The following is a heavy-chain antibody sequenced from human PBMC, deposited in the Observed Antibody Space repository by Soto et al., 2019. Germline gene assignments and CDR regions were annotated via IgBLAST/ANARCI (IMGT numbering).Heavy chain of an antibody. D-gene: IGHD2-21*02. CDR2: ISYDGSNK. V-gene: IGHV3-30-3*01. CDR1: GFTFSSYA. J-gene: IGHJ1*01. Sequence: QVQLVESGGGVVQPGRSLRLSCAASGFTFSSYAMHWVRQAPGKGLEWVAVISYDGSNKYYADSVKGRFTISRDNSKNXLXXQMNSLRAEDTAVYYCARGRHIVVVTASLAEYFQHWGQGTLVTVSS. CDR3: ARGRHIVVVTASLAEYFQH.